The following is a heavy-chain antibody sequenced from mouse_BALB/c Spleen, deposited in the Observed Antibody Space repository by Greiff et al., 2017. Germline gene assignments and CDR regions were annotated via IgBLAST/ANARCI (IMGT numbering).Heavy chain of an antibody. D-gene: IGHD2-1*01. Sequence: VQLQQPGAELVKPGASVKLSCTASGFTFKGTYMHWVKQRPEQGLEWIGRIDPANGNTKYDPKFQGKATITADTSSNTAYLQLSSLTSEDTAVYYCARNYNYAMEDWGQGTSVTVAA. CDR3: ARNYNYAMED. V-gene: IGHV14-3*02. CDR2: IDPANGNT. CDR1: GFTFKGTY. J-gene: IGHJ4*01.